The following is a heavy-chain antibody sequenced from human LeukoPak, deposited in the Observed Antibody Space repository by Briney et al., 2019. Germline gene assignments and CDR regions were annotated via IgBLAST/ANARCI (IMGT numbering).Heavy chain of an antibody. CDR1: GYTFTGYY. Sequence: GASVKVSCKASGYTFTGYYMHWVRQAPGQGLEWMGWINPNSGGTNYAQKVQGRVTMTRDTAISTAYMDLSSLRSDDTAVYYCATGREYILRFLEWSDAFDIWGQGTMVTVSS. CDR2: INPNSGGT. J-gene: IGHJ3*02. D-gene: IGHD3-3*01. CDR3: ATGREYILRFLEWSDAFDI. V-gene: IGHV1-2*02.